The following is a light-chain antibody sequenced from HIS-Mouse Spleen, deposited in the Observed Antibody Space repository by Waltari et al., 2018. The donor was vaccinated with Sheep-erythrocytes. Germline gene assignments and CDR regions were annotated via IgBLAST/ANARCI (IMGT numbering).Light chain of an antibody. CDR3: QQANSFPPT. CDR2: DAS. J-gene: IGKJ1*01. V-gene: IGKV1-12*01. CDR1: QGISSW. Sequence: DIQMTQSPSSVSASVGDRVTITCRASQGISSWLVCYQQKPGKAPKLLIYDASSLQSGVPSRFSGSGSGTDFTLTSSSLQPEDFATYYCQQANSFPPTFGRGTKVEIK.